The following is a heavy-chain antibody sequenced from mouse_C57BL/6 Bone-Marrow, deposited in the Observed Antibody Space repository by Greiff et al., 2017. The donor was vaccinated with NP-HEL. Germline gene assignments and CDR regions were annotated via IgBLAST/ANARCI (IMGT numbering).Heavy chain of an antibody. CDR1: GYAFSSSW. V-gene: IGHV1-82*01. Sequence: QVQLKESGPELVKPGASVKTSCKASGYAFSSSWMNWVKQRPGKGLEWIGRIYPGDGDTNYNGKFKGKATLTADKSSSTAYMQLSSLTSEDSAVYFCARPDSSGYYFGCWGQGTTLTVSS. CDR3: ARPDSSGYYFGC. J-gene: IGHJ2*01. CDR2: IYPGDGDT. D-gene: IGHD3-2*02.